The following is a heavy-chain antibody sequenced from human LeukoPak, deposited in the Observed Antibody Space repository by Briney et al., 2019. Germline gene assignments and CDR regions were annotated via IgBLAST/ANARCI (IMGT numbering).Heavy chain of an antibody. V-gene: IGHV3-7*01. Sequence: PGGSLRLSCAASGFTFSSYEMNWVRQAPGKGLEWVANIKQDGSEKYYVDSVKGRFTISRDNAKNSLHLQMNSLRAEDTAIYYCVKPYYFSSGSLNWGQGTLVTVSS. CDR3: VKPYYFSSGSLN. J-gene: IGHJ4*02. CDR2: IKQDGSEK. CDR1: GFTFSSYE. D-gene: IGHD3-10*01.